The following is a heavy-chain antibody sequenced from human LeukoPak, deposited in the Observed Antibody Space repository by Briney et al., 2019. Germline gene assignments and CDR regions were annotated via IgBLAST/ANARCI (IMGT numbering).Heavy chain of an antibody. CDR3: ATLESSSV. CDR1: GYGFTTYS. J-gene: IGHJ4*02. CDR2: LAPSDSYT. V-gene: IGHV5-10-1*01. Sequence: GEGLKSSCKGSGYGFTTYSITWVRQVRGKGLEWLGKLAPSDSYTDYSPSFQGPVTISADKSISTAYLQWGSLKASDTAMYYCATLESSSVWGQGTLVTVSS. D-gene: IGHD6-13*01.